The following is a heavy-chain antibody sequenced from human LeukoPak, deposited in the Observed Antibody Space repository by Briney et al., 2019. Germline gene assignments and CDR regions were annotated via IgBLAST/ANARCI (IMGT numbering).Heavy chain of an antibody. CDR1: GFTFSSYA. CDR3: AKETYSSGWYPYFDY. V-gene: IGHV3-23*01. Sequence: GGSLRFSGVASGFTFSSYAMSWFRQAPGKGLDGVSGISGSGGSTYYADSVKGRFTISRDNSKNTLFLQMNSLRAEDTAVYYCAKETYSSGWYPYFDYWGQGTLVTVSS. CDR2: ISGSGGST. D-gene: IGHD6-19*01. J-gene: IGHJ4*02.